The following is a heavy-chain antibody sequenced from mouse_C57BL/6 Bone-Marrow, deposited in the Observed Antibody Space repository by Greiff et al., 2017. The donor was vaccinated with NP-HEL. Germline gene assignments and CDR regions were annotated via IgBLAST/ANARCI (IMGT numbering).Heavy chain of an antibody. CDR2: IDPSDSYT. V-gene: IGHV1-69*01. CDR3: ARSTYYSNYDY. J-gene: IGHJ2*01. Sequence: VQLLQSGAELVMPGASVKLSCKASGYTFTSYWMHWVKQRPGQGLEWIGEIDPSDSYTNYNQKFKGKSTLTVDKSSSTAYMQLSSLTSEDSAVYYCARSTYYSNYDYWGQGTTLTVSS. D-gene: IGHD2-5*01. CDR1: GYTFTSYW.